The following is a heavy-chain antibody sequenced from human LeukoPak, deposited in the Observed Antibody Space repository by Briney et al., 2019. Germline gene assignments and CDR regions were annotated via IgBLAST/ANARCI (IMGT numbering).Heavy chain of an antibody. Sequence: GGSLRLSCAASGFTFSSDSMNWVRQAPGKGLEWVSSISSSSSYIYYADSVKGRFTISRDNAKNSLYLQMNSLRAEDTAVYYCAREFSGYSFDYWGQGTLVTVSS. CDR2: ISSSSSYI. V-gene: IGHV3-21*01. CDR1: GFTFSSDS. CDR3: AREFSGYSFDY. D-gene: IGHD3-22*01. J-gene: IGHJ4*02.